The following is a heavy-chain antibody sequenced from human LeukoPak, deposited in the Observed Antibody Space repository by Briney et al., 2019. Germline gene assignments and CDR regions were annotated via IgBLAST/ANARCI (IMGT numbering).Heavy chain of an antibody. CDR2: INSDGSST. J-gene: IGHJ4*02. V-gene: IGHV3-74*01. D-gene: IGHD6-19*01. Sequence: GGSLRLSCAASGFTFSSYWIHWVRQAPGKGLVWVSRINSDGSSTSYADSVKGRFTISRDNAKNTLYLQMNSLRAEDTAVYYCARAGYSSAWYYFDYWAQGTLVTVSS. CDR1: GFTFSSYW. CDR3: ARAGYSSAWYYFDY.